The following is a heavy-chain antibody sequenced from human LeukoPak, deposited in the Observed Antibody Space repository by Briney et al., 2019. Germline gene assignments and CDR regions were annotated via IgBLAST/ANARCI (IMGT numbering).Heavy chain of an antibody. CDR1: GFIFSNDA. D-gene: IGHD4-11*01. CDR2: IWFDGSNK. Sequence: GGSLRLSCAASGFIFSNDAMHWVRQAPGKGLEWVAFIWFDGSNKHYADSVKGRFTISRDNSEDTLYLQMNSLRAEDTAVYYCASRSYTVTTVVDYWGQGTLVTVSS. J-gene: IGHJ4*02. V-gene: IGHV3-33*01. CDR3: ASRSYTVTTVVDY.